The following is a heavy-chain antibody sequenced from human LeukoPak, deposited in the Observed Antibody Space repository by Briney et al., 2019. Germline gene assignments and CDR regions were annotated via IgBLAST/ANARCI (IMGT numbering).Heavy chain of an antibody. D-gene: IGHD5-24*01. CDR2: IYYSGST. Sequence: SETLSLTCTVSGGSISGFHWSWIRQPPGKGLEWIGYIYYSGSTKYNPSLRSRVTISIDTSKNQFSLRLSSVTAADTAVYYCGRDIDGYNHYDYWGQGTLVTVSS. CDR3: GRDIDGYNHYDY. J-gene: IGHJ4*02. CDR1: GGSISGFH. V-gene: IGHV4-59*12.